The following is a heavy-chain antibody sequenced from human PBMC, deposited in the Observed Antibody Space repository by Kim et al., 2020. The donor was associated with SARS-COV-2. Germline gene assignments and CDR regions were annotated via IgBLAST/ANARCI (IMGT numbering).Heavy chain of an antibody. J-gene: IGHJ4*02. D-gene: IGHD2-2*01. CDR3: ARWGYCSSTSCHDSRDPEVAAAPGEKY. CDR1: GYTFTYCS. Sequence: SVKVSCKASGYTFTYCSLHWLQQAPGQGLERMRWITLYNGNTNYAKKFQGRVTITRDMSLRTAYIELSSLRSEDSAVYYWARWGYCSSTSCHDSRDPEVAAAPGEKYWGPGTLVNVSS. V-gene: IGHV1-45*02. CDR2: ITLYNGNT.